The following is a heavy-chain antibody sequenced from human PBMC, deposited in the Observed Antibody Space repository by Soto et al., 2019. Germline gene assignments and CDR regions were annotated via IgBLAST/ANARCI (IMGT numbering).Heavy chain of an antibody. V-gene: IGHV5-51*01. D-gene: IGHD6-13*01. Sequence: GESLKISCKGSGYSLTSYWIGWMRQTPGKGLEWMGVIYPGDSDTRYSPAFQGQVAISADKSINTAYLQWGSLKASDTAMYYCARHSGVADDGTDWGQGTLVTVSS. CDR1: GYSLTSYW. CDR2: IYPGDSDT. CDR3: ARHSGVADDGTD. J-gene: IGHJ1*01.